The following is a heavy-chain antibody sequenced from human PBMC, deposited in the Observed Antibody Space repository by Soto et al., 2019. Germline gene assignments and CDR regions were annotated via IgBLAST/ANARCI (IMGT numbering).Heavy chain of an antibody. Sequence: SETLSLTCTVSGGSISSYYWSWIRQPPGKGLEWIGYIYYSGSTNYNPSLKSRVTISVDTSKNQFSLKLSSVTAADTAVYYCARDPGGRGYYGMDVWGQGTTVTVSS. D-gene: IGHD3-10*01. CDR1: GGSISSYY. CDR2: IYYSGST. J-gene: IGHJ6*02. CDR3: ARDPGGRGYYGMDV. V-gene: IGHV4-59*01.